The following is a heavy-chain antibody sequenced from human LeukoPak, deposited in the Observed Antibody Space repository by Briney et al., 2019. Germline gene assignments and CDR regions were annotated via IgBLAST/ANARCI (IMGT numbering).Heavy chain of an antibody. CDR2: INHSGST. Sequence: PSETLSLTCTVYGGSFSGYYWSWIRQPPGKGLEWIGEINHSGSTKYNPSLKSRVTISVDTSKNQFSLKLSSLTAADTAVYYCAGLYCSSTSYPNDAFDIWGQGTMVTVSS. J-gene: IGHJ3*02. CDR1: GGSFSGYY. V-gene: IGHV4-34*01. CDR3: AGLYCSSTSYPNDAFDI. D-gene: IGHD2-2*01.